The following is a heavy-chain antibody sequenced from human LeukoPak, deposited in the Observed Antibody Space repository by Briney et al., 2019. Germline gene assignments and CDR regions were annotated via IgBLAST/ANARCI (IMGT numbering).Heavy chain of an antibody. CDR3: ARERKNWNYVDAFDI. Sequence: SQTLSLTCTVSGGSISSDSYYWSWIRQPAGKGLEWIGRIYTSGSTNYNPSLKSRVTISVDTSKNQFSLKLSSVTAADTAMYYCARERKNWNYVDAFDIWGQGTMVTVSS. CDR1: GGSISSDSYY. J-gene: IGHJ3*02. V-gene: IGHV4-61*02. D-gene: IGHD1-7*01. CDR2: IYTSGST.